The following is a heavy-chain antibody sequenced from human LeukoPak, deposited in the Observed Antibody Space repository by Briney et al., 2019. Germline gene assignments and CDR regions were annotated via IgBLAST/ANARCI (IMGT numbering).Heavy chain of an antibody. J-gene: IGHJ4*02. CDR3: ARDLSGIAGYTYGRGIDY. D-gene: IGHD5-18*01. V-gene: IGHV3-7*01. Sequence: QPGGCLRLSCAPSGFTFTSHWMSCGRQAPGKGRGWVANIKIDGREKYYVDAVKGRFTISRDNAKTSLYLQMNSLRAEDTAVYYCARDLSGIAGYTYGRGIDYWGQGTLVTVSS. CDR1: GFTFTSHW. CDR2: IKIDGREK.